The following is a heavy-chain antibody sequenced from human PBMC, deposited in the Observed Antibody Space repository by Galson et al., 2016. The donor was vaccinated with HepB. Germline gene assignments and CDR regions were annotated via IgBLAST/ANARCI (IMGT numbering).Heavy chain of an antibody. V-gene: IGHV3-7*01. CDR2: LQPDGSDG. CDR3: ATHSAWKLDS. D-gene: IGHD1-1*01. CDR1: GFSFRSSW. Sequence: SLRLSCAASGFSFRSSWMSWVRQAPGKGLEWLAALQPDGSDGDYLNSVKGRFAISRDNAENSLYLEINSLTIEDTAVYYCATHSAWKLDSWGQGTLVTGSS. J-gene: IGHJ5*01.